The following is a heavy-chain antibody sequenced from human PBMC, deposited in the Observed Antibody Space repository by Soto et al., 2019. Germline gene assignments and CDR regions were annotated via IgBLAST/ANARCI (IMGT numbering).Heavy chain of an antibody. V-gene: IGHV1-18*04. CDR1: GYTFTSYG. J-gene: IGHJ5*02. CDR3: ARDLPFCSSTSYYTEGNWFDP. CDR2: ISAYNGNT. D-gene: IGHD2-2*02. Sequence: QVQLVQSGAEVKKPGASVKVSCKASGYTFTSYGISWVRQAPGQGLEWMGWISAYNGNTNYAQKLQGTVTMTTDTSTNTAYMELRSLRSDDTAVYYCARDLPFCSSTSYYTEGNWFDPWGQGTLVTVSS.